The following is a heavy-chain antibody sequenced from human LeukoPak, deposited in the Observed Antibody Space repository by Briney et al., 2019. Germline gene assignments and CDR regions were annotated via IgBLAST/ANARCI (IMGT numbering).Heavy chain of an antibody. Sequence: GGSLRLSCAASGFTFSSYAMHWVRQAPGKGLEWVAVISYDGSNKYYADSVKGRFTISRDNSKNTLYLQMNSLRAEDTAVYYCARGNGSGSYYTNYFDHWGQGTLVTVSS. J-gene: IGHJ4*02. V-gene: IGHV3-30-3*01. CDR1: GFTFSSYA. CDR2: ISYDGSNK. CDR3: ARGNGSGSYYTNYFDH. D-gene: IGHD3-10*01.